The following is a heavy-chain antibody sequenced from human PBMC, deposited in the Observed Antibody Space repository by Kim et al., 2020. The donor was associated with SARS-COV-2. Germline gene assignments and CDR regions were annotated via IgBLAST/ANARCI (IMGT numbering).Heavy chain of an antibody. D-gene: IGHD4-17*01. Sequence: GGSLRLSCAGSRFTFSAYAMSWVRQAPGKGPEWVSGISASGGTTSYADSAKGRFTISRDNSKTTLYLQMKSLGAEDTAASYCAKDPNGDYAGGFDIWGQG. J-gene: IGHJ3*02. CDR2: ISASGGTT. CDR1: RFTFSAYA. V-gene: IGHV3-23*01. CDR3: AKDPNGDYAGGFDI.